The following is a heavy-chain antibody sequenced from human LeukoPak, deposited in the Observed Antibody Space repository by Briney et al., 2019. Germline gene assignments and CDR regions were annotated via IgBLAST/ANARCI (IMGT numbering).Heavy chain of an antibody. CDR3: ARSDIVVVPAASYYYMDV. CDR1: GGSISSYY. D-gene: IGHD2-2*01. CDR2: IYTSGST. J-gene: IGHJ6*03. V-gene: IGHV4-4*07. Sequence: SETLSLTCTVSGGSISSYYWSWIRQPAGKGLEWIGRIYTSGSTNYNPSLKSRVTISVDTSKNQFSLKLSSVAAADTAVYYCARSDIVVVPAASYYYMDVWGKGTTVTVSS.